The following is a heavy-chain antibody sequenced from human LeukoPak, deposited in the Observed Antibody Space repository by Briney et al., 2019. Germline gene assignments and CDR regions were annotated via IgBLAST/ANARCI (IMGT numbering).Heavy chain of an antibody. CDR1: GFTFGSYE. Sequence: PGGSLRLSCAASGFTFGSYEMNWVRQAPGKGLEWVSYISSSGSTIYNADSVKGRFTISRDNAKNSLYLQMNSLRAEDTAVYYCARGANYYDILTGQVDYFDYWGQGTLVTVSS. D-gene: IGHD3-9*01. V-gene: IGHV3-48*03. J-gene: IGHJ4*02. CDR2: ISSSGSTI. CDR3: ARGANYYDILTGQVDYFDY.